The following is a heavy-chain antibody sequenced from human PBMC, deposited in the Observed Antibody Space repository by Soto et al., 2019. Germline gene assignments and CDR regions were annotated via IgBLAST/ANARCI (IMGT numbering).Heavy chain of an antibody. J-gene: IGHJ3*02. CDR1: GFTFSSYA. CDR3: ASRCGGDCYPAFDI. V-gene: IGHV3-30-3*01. Sequence: QVQLVESGVGVVQPGRSLRLSCAASGFTFSSYAMHWVRQAPGKGLEWVAVISYDGSNKYYADSVKGRFTISRDNSKNTLYLQMNSLRAEDTAVYYCASRCGGDCYPAFDIWGQGTMVTVSS. D-gene: IGHD2-21*02. CDR2: ISYDGSNK.